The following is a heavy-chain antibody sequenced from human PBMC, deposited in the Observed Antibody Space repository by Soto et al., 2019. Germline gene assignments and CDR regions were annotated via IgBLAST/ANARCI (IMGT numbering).Heavy chain of an antibody. D-gene: IGHD3-22*01. CDR3: ARDRYYYDSSGFRWFDP. Sequence: QVQLVQSGAEVKKPGASVKVSCKASGYTFTSYGISWVRQAPGQGLEWMGWISAYNGNTNYAQKLQGRVTMTTDTSTSTDYMELRSLRSDDTAVYYCARDRYYYDSSGFRWFDPWGQGTLVTVSS. CDR2: ISAYNGNT. CDR1: GYTFTSYG. V-gene: IGHV1-18*01. J-gene: IGHJ5*02.